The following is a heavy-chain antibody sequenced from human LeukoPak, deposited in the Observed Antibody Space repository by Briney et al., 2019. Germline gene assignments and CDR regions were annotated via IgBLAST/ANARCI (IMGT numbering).Heavy chain of an antibody. CDR2: ISSSSSTI. V-gene: IGHV3-48*01. Sequence: GRSLRLSCAASGFTFSSYAMHWVRQAPGKGLEWVSYISSSSSTIYYADSVKGRFTISRDNAKNSLYLQMNSLRAEDTAVYYCARKGRPGYYYMDVWGKGTTVTVSS. D-gene: IGHD2-15*01. CDR1: GFTFSSYA. J-gene: IGHJ6*03. CDR3: ARKGRPGYYYMDV.